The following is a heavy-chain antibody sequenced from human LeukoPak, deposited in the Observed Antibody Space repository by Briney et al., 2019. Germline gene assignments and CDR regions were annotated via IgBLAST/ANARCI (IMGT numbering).Heavy chain of an antibody. CDR3: AKETATWDTARTLYFDY. Sequence: GGSLRLSCAASGFTFSSYAMSWVRQAPGKGLEWVSAISGSGGSTYYADSVKGRFTISRDNSKNTLYLQMNSLRAEDTAVYYCAKETATWDTARTLYFDYWGQGTLVTVSS. CDR1: GFTFSSYA. J-gene: IGHJ4*02. D-gene: IGHD5-18*01. CDR2: ISGSGGST. V-gene: IGHV3-23*01.